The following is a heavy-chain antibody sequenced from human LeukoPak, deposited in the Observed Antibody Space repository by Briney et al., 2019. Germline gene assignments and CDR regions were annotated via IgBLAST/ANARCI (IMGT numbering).Heavy chain of an antibody. Sequence: SQTLSLTCTVSGGSISSGSYYWSWIRQPAGKGLEWIGRMYSSGSTNYNPSLKSRVTISVDTSQNQFSLKLSSVTAADTAVYYCARDASGYYDSGTYYNVYMDVWGKGTTVTISS. V-gene: IGHV4-61*02. CDR1: GGSISSGSYY. D-gene: IGHD3-10*01. CDR3: ARDASGYYDSGTYYNVYMDV. CDR2: MYSSGST. J-gene: IGHJ6*03.